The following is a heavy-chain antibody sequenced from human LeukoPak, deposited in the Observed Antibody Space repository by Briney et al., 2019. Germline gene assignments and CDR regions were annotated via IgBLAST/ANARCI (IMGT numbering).Heavy chain of an antibody. D-gene: IGHD5-24*01. CDR3: ARTSWRSHNWFDP. Sequence: KPSETLSLTCTVSGGSFSSYYWSWIRQPPGKGLEWIGYIYYSGSTNYNPSLKSRVTISVDTSKNQFSLKLSSVTAADTAVYYCARTSWRSHNWFDPWGQGTLVTVSS. J-gene: IGHJ5*02. CDR1: GGSFSSYY. CDR2: IYYSGST. V-gene: IGHV4-59*01.